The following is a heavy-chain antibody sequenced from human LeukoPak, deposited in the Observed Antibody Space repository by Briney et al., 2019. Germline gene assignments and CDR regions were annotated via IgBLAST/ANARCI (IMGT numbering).Heavy chain of an antibody. CDR3: ARGPERTGVGTRYYYDMDV. V-gene: IGHV3-48*03. Sequence: GGSLRLSCAASGFVFSNHEMTWVRQAPGEGLEWVSDISGSGISIYYADSVKGRFTISRDNSKNTLYLQMNSLRAEDTAVYYCARGPERTGVGTRYYYDMDVWGQGTTVTVSS. J-gene: IGHJ6*02. D-gene: IGHD2-8*01. CDR2: ISGSGISI. CDR1: GFVFSNHE.